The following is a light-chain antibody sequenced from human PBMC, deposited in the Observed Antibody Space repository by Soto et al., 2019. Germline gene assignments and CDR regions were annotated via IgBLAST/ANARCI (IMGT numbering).Light chain of an antibody. CDR2: EVN. CDR3: TSYAGSNTVV. CDR1: SSDPGGYNF. V-gene: IGLV2-8*01. Sequence: QSALTQPPSASGSPGQSVTISCTGTSSDPGGYNFVSWYQQHPGKAPKLMIYEVNKRPSGVPDRFSGSKSGNTASLTVSGLQAEDEADYYCTSYAGSNTVVFGGGTKLTVL. J-gene: IGLJ2*01.